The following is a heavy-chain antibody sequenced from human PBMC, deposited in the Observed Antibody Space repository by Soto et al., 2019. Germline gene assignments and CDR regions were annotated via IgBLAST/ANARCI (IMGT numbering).Heavy chain of an antibody. CDR2: ISYDGSNK. Sequence: LSCAASGFTFSSYGMHWVRQAPGKGLEWVAVISYDGSNKYYADSVKGRFTISRDNSKNTLYLQMNSLRAEDTAVYYCAKTPSGSGEDVWGQGTTVTVSS. CDR1: GFTFSSYG. CDR3: AKTPSGSGEDV. J-gene: IGHJ6*02. D-gene: IGHD3-10*01. V-gene: IGHV3-30*18.